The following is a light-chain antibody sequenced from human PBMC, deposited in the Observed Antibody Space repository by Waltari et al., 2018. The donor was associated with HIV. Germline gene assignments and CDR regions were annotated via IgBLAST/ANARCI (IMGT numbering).Light chain of an antibody. CDR1: SSDVGGYNF. J-gene: IGLJ3*02. Sequence: QSALTQPPSASGSPGQSVTISCTGTSSDVGGYNFVSWYQQYPGKAPNLMTYEVSKRPSGVPDRFSGSKSGNTASLTVSGLQAEDEADYYCSSYAGSKIWLFGGGTKLTVL. CDR3: SSYAGSKIWL. CDR2: EVS. V-gene: IGLV2-8*01.